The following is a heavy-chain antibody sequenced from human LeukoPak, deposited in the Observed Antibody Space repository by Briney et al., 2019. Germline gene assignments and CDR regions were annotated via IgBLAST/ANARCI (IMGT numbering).Heavy chain of an antibody. CDR1: GFTFSSYA. Sequence: GGSLRLSCAASGFTFSSYAMSWVRQAPGKGLEWVSAISGSGGSTYYADSVKGRFTISRDNSKNTLYLQMNSLRAEDTAVYYCARDSLRGVLRYFDWFFDYWGQGTLVTVSS. CDR3: ARDSLRGVLRYFDWFFDY. D-gene: IGHD3-9*01. CDR2: ISGSGGST. J-gene: IGHJ4*02. V-gene: IGHV3-23*01.